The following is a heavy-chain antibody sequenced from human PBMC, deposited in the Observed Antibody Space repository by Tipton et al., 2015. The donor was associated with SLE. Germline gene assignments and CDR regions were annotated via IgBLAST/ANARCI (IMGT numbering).Heavy chain of an antibody. V-gene: IGHV4-59*01. CDR2: IYYSGST. CDR1: GGSISNYY. CDR3: ARGLESNTWGIDV. Sequence: TLSLTCTVSGGSISNYYWSWIRQTPGKGLEWIGYIYYSGSTNYNPSLKSRVTISVDKSKNQFSLKLTSVTAADTAVYFCARGLESNTWGIDVWGQ. J-gene: IGHJ6*02.